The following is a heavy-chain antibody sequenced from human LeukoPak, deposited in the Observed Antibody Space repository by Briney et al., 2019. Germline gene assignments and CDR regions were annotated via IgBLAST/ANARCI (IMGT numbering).Heavy chain of an antibody. CDR3: ARDRDYYDSSGYSPFDY. J-gene: IGHJ4*02. Sequence: GGSLRLSCAASGFTFSDYYMSWIRQAPGKGLEWISYISSSSYTNYADSVNGRFTISRDDAKNSLYLQMNSLRAEDTAVYYCARDRDYYDSSGYSPFDYWGQGTLVTVSS. CDR1: GFTFSDYY. V-gene: IGHV3-11*05. D-gene: IGHD3-22*01. CDR2: ISSSSYT.